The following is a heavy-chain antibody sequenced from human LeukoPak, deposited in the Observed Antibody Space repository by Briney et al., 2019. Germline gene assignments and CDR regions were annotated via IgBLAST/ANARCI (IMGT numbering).Heavy chain of an antibody. D-gene: IGHD4-11*01. CDR2: ISGSGGST. Sequence: GGSLRLSCAASGFTFRSYTMSWVRQAPGKGLEWVSAISGSGGSTYYADSVKGRFTISRDNSKNTLYLQMNSLRAEDTAVYYCAKSAGKTMTKSTFDYWGQGTLVTVSS. CDR3: AKSAGKTMTKSTFDY. CDR1: GFTFRSYT. J-gene: IGHJ4*02. V-gene: IGHV3-23*01.